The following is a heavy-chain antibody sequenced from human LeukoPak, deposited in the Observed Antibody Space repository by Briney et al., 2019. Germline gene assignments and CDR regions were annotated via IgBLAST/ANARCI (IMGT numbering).Heavy chain of an antibody. CDR1: GVSISSGSYY. Sequence: SQTLSLTCTVSGVSISSGSYYWSWIRQPAGKGLEWIGRIYTSGSINYNPSLKSRVTISGDMSKNQFSLKLSSVPAADTAVYYCARDIGWIDYWGQGTLVTVSS. CDR3: ARDIGWIDY. J-gene: IGHJ4*02. CDR2: IYTSGSI. D-gene: IGHD6-19*01. V-gene: IGHV4-61*02.